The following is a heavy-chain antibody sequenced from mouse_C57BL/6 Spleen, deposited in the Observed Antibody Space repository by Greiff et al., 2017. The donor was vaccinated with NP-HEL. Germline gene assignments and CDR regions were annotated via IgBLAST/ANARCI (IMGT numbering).Heavy chain of an antibody. CDR1: GYTFTSYW. D-gene: IGHD3-3*01. CDR2: IDPSDSYT. J-gene: IGHJ1*03. CDR3: ARGTEYFDV. Sequence: QVQLQQSGAELVRPGTSVKLSCKASGYTFTSYWMHWVKQRPGQGLEWIGVIDPSDSYTNYNQKFKGKATLTVDTSSSTAYMQLSSLTSEDSAVYYCARGTEYFDVWGTGTTVTVSS. V-gene: IGHV1-59*01.